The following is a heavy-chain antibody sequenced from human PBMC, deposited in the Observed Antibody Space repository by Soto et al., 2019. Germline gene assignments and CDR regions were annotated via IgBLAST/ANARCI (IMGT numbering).Heavy chain of an antibody. CDR1: GYTFLDFY. V-gene: IGHV1-46*01. CDR3: ARDKPFSAGY. Sequence: QVQLVQSGTEVKKPGASVKVSCTASGYTFLDFYIHWVRQAPGQGLEWMGFINPSGGGTTYAQKFQGRLTMTRDTSTSTVYMELISLRSEDTAIYYCARDKPFSAGYWGQGTLVT. J-gene: IGHJ4*02. CDR2: INPSGGGT. D-gene: IGHD3-3*02.